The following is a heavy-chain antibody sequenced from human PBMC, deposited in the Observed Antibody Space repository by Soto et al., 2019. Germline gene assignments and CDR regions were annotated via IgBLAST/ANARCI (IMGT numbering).Heavy chain of an antibody. V-gene: IGHV3-33*01. D-gene: IGHD5-12*01. J-gene: IGHJ4*02. CDR3: ARVSYSSYDKGYYFDY. Sequence: GGSLRLSCAASGFTFSSYGMYWVRQAPGKGLEWVAVIWYDGSNKYYADSVKGRFTISRDNSKNTLYLQMNSLRAEDTAVYYCARVSYSSYDKGYYFDYWGQGTLVTVSS. CDR1: GFTFSSYG. CDR2: IWYDGSNK.